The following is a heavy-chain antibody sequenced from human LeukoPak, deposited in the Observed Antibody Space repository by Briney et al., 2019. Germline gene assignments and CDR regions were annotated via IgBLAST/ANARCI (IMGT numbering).Heavy chain of an antibody. CDR1: GYSISSGYY. Sequence: SETLSLTCAVSGYSISSGYYWGWIRQPPGKGLEWIGSIYHSGSTYYNPSLKSRVTISVDTSKNQFSLELSSVTAADTAVYYCAYTDMVRGAPPAFDIWGQGTMVTVSS. CDR3: AYTDMVRGAPPAFDI. D-gene: IGHD3-10*01. J-gene: IGHJ3*02. CDR2: IYHSGST. V-gene: IGHV4-38-2*01.